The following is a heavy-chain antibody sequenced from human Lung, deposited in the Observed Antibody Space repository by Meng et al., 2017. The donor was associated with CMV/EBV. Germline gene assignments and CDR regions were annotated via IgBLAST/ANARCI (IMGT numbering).Heavy chain of an antibody. CDR3: ARGSVVVPAAIWVKRAFDI. CDR2: INHSGST. D-gene: IGHD2-2*02. CDR1: GGSFSGYY. V-gene: IGHV4-34*01. J-gene: IGHJ3*02. Sequence: SXTXSLXCAVYGGSFSGYYWSWIRQPPGKGLEWIGEINHSGSTNYNPSLKSRVTRSVDTSKNQFSLKLSSVTAADTAVYYCARGSVVVPAAIWVKRAFDIXGQGXMVTVSS.